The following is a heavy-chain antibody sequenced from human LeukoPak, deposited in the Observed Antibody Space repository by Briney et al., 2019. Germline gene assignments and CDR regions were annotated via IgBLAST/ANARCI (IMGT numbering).Heavy chain of an antibody. CDR2: VNHSGST. CDR3: AIYTPLPAPGIMDV. V-gene: IGHV4-34*01. CDR1: GGSFSDYY. Sequence: SETLSLTCAVYGGSFSDYYWSWIRQPPGKGLEWIGEVNHSGSTNYNPSLKSRVTISVDKSISTAYLQWSSLKASDTAMYYCAIYTPLPAPGIMDVWGKGTTVTVSS. D-gene: IGHD6-13*01. J-gene: IGHJ6*03.